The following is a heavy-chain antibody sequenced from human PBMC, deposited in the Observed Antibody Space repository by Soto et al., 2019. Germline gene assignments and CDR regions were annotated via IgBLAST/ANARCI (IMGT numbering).Heavy chain of an antibody. D-gene: IGHD3-22*01. V-gene: IGHV4-59*01. CDR2: IYYDGST. CDR1: GGSFSGYY. Sequence: SETLSLTCAVYGGSFSGYYWSWIRQPPGKGLEWVGYIYYDGSTSYNPSLRSRVTISVDTSKNQFSLILSSVTSADTAVYYCARGTGDSSGYYRPFDYWGQGTLVTVSS. CDR3: ARGTGDSSGYYRPFDY. J-gene: IGHJ4*02.